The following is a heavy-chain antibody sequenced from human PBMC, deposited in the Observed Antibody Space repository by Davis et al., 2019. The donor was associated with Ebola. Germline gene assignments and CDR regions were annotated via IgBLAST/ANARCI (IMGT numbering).Heavy chain of an antibody. J-gene: IGHJ4*02. CDR3: TRRFGGAVAGTPSPFGY. CDR2: IYYSGST. CDR1: GGSISSYY. V-gene: IGHV4-59*08. D-gene: IGHD6-19*01. Sequence: MPGGSLRLSCTVSGGSISSYYWSWIRQPPGKGLEWMGYIYYSGSTNYNPSLKRRVTIPVDTSKNQFSLKLSSVTAADTAVYYCTRRFGGAVAGTPSPFGYWGQGTLVTVSS.